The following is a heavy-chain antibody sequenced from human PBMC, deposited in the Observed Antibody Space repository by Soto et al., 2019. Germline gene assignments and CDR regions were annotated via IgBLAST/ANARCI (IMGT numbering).Heavy chain of an antibody. CDR1: GFTFSNAW. D-gene: IGHD1-20*01. J-gene: IGHJ4*02. Sequence: GGFLRLSCAASGFTFSNAWMSWVRQAPGKGLEWVGRIKSKTDGGTTDYAAPVKGRFTISRDDSKNTLYLQMNSLKTEDTAVYYCTTVFGPLYNWNPNFDYWGQGTLVTVSS. CDR2: IKSKTDGGTT. V-gene: IGHV3-15*01. CDR3: TTVFGPLYNWNPNFDY.